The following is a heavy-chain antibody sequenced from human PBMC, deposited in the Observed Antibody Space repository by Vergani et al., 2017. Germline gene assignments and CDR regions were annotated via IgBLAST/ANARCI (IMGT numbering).Heavy chain of an antibody. J-gene: IGHJ2*01. Sequence: QVQLVQSGPEVKKPGSSVKVSCKASGGTFSSYAISWVRQAPGQGLEWMGGIIPIFGTANYAQKFQGRVTITADESTSTAYMELSSLRSEDTAVYYCARRGYCGGDCYSGRYWYFDLWGRGTLVTVSS. V-gene: IGHV1-69*01. D-gene: IGHD2-21*02. CDR3: ARRGYCGGDCYSGRYWYFDL. CDR1: GGTFSSYA. CDR2: IIPIFGTA.